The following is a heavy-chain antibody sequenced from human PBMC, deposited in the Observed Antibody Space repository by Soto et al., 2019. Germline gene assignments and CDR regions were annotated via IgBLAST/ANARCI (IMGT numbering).Heavy chain of an antibody. Sequence: QLQLQESGPGLVKPSETLSLTCTVSGGSISSSSYYWGWIRQPPGKGLEWIGCIYYSGSTYYNPSLRGRFTISVDTSKNQFSLTLSSVTAADTAVYYCARHAWAKPFDYWGQGTLVTVSS. V-gene: IGHV4-39*01. CDR1: GGSISSSSYY. CDR2: IYYSGST. D-gene: IGHD7-27*01. J-gene: IGHJ4*02. CDR3: ARHAWAKPFDY.